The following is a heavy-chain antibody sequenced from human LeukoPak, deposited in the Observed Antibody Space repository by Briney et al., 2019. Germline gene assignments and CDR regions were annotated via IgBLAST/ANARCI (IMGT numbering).Heavy chain of an antibody. V-gene: IGHV3-30*02. J-gene: IGHJ4*02. Sequence: GGSLRLSCAASGFTFSSYGMHWVRQAPGKGLEWVAVIWYDGSNKYYADSVKGRFTISRDNSKNTLYLQMNSLRAEDTAVYYCAKDPLWFGELLSGIDYWGQGTLVTVSS. CDR3: AKDPLWFGELLSGIDY. CDR2: IWYDGSNK. D-gene: IGHD3-10*01. CDR1: GFTFSSYG.